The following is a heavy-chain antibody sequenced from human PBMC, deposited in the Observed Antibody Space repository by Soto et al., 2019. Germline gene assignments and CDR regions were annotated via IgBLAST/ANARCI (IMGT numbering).Heavy chain of an antibody. Sequence: EVQLLESGGGLVQVGGSLRLSCVGSGFGFDSYAMSWVRQAPGKGREWVSGIGSGGGALVYADSVRGRFPISRDNSRNALYLHMYSLRAGDKAVYYCAKALWFVESSNYFDYWGQGTLVTVSS. CDR3: AKALWFVESSNYFDY. CDR2: IGSGGGAL. V-gene: IGHV3-23*01. CDR1: GFGFDSYA. D-gene: IGHD3-10*01. J-gene: IGHJ4*02.